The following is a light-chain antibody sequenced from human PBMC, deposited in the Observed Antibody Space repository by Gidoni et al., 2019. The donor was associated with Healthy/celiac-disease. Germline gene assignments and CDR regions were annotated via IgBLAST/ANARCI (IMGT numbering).Light chain of an antibody. CDR2: DA. Sequence: IVLTQSPATLSLSPGARATLSCRASQSVSSYLAWYHQKPGQSPRLLIYDATRFSGSGSGTDFTLTISSLEPEDFAVYYCQRRRTFGPGTKVDIK. CDR3: QRRRT. CDR1: QSVSSY. V-gene: IGKV3-11*01. J-gene: IGKJ3*01.